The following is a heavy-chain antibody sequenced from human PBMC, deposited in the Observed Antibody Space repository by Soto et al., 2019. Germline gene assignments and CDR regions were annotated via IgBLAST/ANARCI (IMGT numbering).Heavy chain of an antibody. CDR2: IIPIFGTA. J-gene: IGHJ6*02. CDR3: ARALSKHYYDSSGYFQPYYYGMDV. CDR1: GGTFSSYA. Sequence: SVKVSWKASGGTFSSYAISWVRQAPGQGLEWMGGIIPIFGTANYAQKFQGRVTITADESTSTAYMELSGLRSEDTAVYYCARALSKHYYDSSGYFQPYYYGMDVWGQGTTVTVSS. D-gene: IGHD3-22*01. V-gene: IGHV1-69*13.